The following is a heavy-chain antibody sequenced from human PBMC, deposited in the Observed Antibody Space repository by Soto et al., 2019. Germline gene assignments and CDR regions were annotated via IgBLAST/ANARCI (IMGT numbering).Heavy chain of an antibody. D-gene: IGHD3-10*01. J-gene: IGHJ6*02. CDR1: GFTVSSNY. CDR2: IYSGGST. Sequence: EVQLVESGGGLIQPGGSLRLSCAASGFTVSSNYMSWVRQAPGKGLEWVSVIYSGGSTYYADSVKGRFTISRDNSKNTLYLQMNSLRAEDTAVYYCARAPMVRAVISGGIVFYGMDVWGQGTTVTVSS. V-gene: IGHV3-53*01. CDR3: ARAPMVRAVISGGIVFYGMDV.